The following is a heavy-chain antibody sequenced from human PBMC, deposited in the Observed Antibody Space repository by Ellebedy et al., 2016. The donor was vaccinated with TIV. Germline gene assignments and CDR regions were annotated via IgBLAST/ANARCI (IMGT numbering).Heavy chain of an antibody. V-gene: IGHV2-5*02. J-gene: IGHJ4*02. D-gene: IGHD1-14*01. Sequence: SGPTLVKPTQTLTLTCSFSGFSLTTSGVGVGWIRQPPGRALEWLALIYWDDDKRYSPSLKSRLTITKDPSKNQVVLVLTNVDPVDTATYYCVRKGTGDLTLDYWGQGRLVVVSS. CDR1: GFSLTTSGVG. CDR3: VRKGTGDLTLDY. CDR2: IYWDDDK.